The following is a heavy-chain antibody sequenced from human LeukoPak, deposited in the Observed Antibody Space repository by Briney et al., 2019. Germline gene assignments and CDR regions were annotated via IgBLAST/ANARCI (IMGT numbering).Heavy chain of an antibody. J-gene: IGHJ5*02. CDR3: ARDSGWHRFDP. D-gene: IGHD3-10*01. CDR2: ISHDGSLT. CDR1: EFTFSSYG. Sequence: PGRSLRLSCAASEFTFSSYGMHWVRQAPGKGLEWVAVISHDGSLTYYADSVKGRFTISRDNSKNTLYLQMYSLRAEDTAVYYCARDSGWHRFDPWGQGTLVTVSS. V-gene: IGHV3-30*03.